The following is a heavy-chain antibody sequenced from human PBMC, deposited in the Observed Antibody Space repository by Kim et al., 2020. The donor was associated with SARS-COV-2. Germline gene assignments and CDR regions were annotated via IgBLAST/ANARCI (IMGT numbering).Heavy chain of an antibody. CDR1: GYTFTSYA. V-gene: IGHV1-3*01. CDR3: ARVSGRRDILTGYDAFDI. J-gene: IGHJ3*02. D-gene: IGHD3-9*01. Sequence: ASVKVSCKASGYTFTSYAMHWVRQAPGQRLEWMGWINAGNGNTKYSQKFQGRVTITRDTSASTAYMELSSLRSEDTAVYYCARVSGRRDILTGYDAFDIWGQGTMVTVSS. CDR2: INAGNGNT.